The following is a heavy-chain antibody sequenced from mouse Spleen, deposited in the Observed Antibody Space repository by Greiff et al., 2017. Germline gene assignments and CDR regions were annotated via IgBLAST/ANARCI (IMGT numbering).Heavy chain of an antibody. J-gene: IGHJ2*01. CDR2: ISNLAYSI. CDR1: GFTFSDYG. CDR3: ARRTGTEGVYYFDY. V-gene: IGHV5-15*01. Sequence: EVHLVESGGGLVKPGGSLKLSCAASGFTFSDYGMAWVRQAPGKGPEWVAFISNLAYSIYYADTVTGRFTISRENAKNTLYLEMSSLRSEDTAMYYCARRTGTEGVYYFDYWGQGTTLTVSS. D-gene: IGHD4-1*01.